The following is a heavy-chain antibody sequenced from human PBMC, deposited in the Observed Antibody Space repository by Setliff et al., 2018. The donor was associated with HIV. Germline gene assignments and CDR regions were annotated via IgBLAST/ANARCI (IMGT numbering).Heavy chain of an antibody. CDR1: GASIGSHY. Sequence: SETLSLTCSVSGASIGSHYWSWIRQPPGKGLEWIGSISKSGITYYSPSLKSRITIALDTSKNQFSLKLMSVSPADAAVYFCTRVFPHPYGNSWFDPWGQGTPVTVSS. CDR3: TRVFPHPYGNSWFDP. D-gene: IGHD3-10*01. V-gene: IGHV4-59*11. J-gene: IGHJ5*02. CDR2: ISKSGIT.